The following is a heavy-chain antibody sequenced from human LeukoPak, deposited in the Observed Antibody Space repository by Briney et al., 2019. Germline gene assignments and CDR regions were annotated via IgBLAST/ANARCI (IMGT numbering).Heavy chain of an antibody. CDR1: GFTFSSYS. CDR3: ARDSVSSHGLTLPGYYYYGMDV. CDR2: ISSRSSYI. Sequence: PGGSLRLSCAASGFTFSSYSMNWVRQAPGKGLEWVSSISSRSSYIYYADSVKGRFTISRDNAKNSLYLQMNSLRAEDTAVYYCARDSVSSHGLTLPGYYYYGMDVWGKGTTVTVSS. V-gene: IGHV3-21*01. J-gene: IGHJ6*04. D-gene: IGHD5-18*01.